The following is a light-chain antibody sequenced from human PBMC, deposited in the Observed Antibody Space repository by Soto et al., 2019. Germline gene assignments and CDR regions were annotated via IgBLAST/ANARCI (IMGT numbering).Light chain of an antibody. CDR1: SSDVGGYNY. J-gene: IGLJ1*01. Sequence: QSALTQPASVSGSPGQSITIAYTGTSSDVGGYNYVSWHQQHPGKAPKLMIFEVSYRPSGVSDRFSGSKSGNTASLTISGLQADDEADYYCSSNTRNSLYVFGTGTKLTVL. CDR3: SSNTRNSLYV. V-gene: IGLV2-14*01. CDR2: EVS.